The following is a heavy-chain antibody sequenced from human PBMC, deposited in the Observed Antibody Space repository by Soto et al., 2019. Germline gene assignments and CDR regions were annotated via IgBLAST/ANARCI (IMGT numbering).Heavy chain of an antibody. CDR2: IYPGDSDT. Sequence: PGESVKISCKGSGYSFTSYWIGSVRQMPEKGLELIGIIYPGDSDTRSSPSFQGQVTISADNSISTAYLQWSSLKAPDTAMYYCARHRGYSYASALGDYYYYGMDVWGQGTTVTVSS. D-gene: IGHD5-18*01. CDR3: ARHRGYSYASALGDYYYYGMDV. V-gene: IGHV5-51*01. CDR1: GYSFTSYW. J-gene: IGHJ6*02.